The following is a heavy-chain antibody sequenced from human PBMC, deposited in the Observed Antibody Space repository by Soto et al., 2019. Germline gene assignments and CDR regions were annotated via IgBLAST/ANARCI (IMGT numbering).Heavy chain of an antibody. CDR1: GFTFSDDY. V-gene: IGHV3-11*01. Sequence: QVQLVESGGGLVKPGGSLRLSCAASGFTFSDDYMTWIRQAPGKGLEWVSYISGSGSTIYYADSVKGRFTISRDNAKKSLYLQMNSLRAEDTAVYYCASGAGSGHDCYYDYWGQGTLVTVSS. CDR2: ISGSGSTI. CDR3: ASGAGSGHDCYYDY. D-gene: IGHD5-12*01. J-gene: IGHJ4*02.